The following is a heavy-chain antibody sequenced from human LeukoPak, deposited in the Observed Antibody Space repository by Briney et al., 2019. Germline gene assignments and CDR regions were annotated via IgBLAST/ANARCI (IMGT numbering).Heavy chain of an antibody. J-gene: IGHJ6*02. CDR1: GFTFDDYT. CDR2: ISWDGGST. Sequence: PGGSLRLSCAASGFTFDDYTMHWVRQAPGKGLEWVSLISWDGGSTYYADSVKGRFTVSRDNSKNSLYPQMNSLRTEDTALYYCAKSLRLRYFDWLLTGYGMDVWGQGTTVTVSS. V-gene: IGHV3-43*01. CDR3: AKSLRLRYFDWLLTGYGMDV. D-gene: IGHD3-9*01.